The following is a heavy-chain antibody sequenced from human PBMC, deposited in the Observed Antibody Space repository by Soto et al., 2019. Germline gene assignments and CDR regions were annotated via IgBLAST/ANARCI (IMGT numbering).Heavy chain of an antibody. CDR3: ARGRRRDGYNWSFDY. CDR2: IIPIFGTA. V-gene: IGHV1-69*01. J-gene: IGHJ4*02. D-gene: IGHD5-12*01. CDR1: GGTFSSYA. Sequence: QVQLVQSGAEVKKPGSSVKVSCKASGGTFSSYAISWVRQAPGQGREWMGGIIPIFGTANYAQKFEGRVTMTADESTSTAYMELSSLRSEDTAVYYCARGRRRDGYNWSFDYWGQGTLVTVSS.